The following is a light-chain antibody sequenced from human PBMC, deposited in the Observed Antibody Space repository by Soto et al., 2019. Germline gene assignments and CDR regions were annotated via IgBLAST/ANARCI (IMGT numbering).Light chain of an antibody. CDR1: QSVLFTSNNKNY. Sequence: DIVMTQSPDSLAVSLGERATINCESSQSVLFTSNNKNYLAWYQQKPGQPPKLLLSWASARESGVPDRFSGSGSGTDFTLTISSLQAEDVAVYYCQQYYSTPTFGQGTKVDIK. CDR3: QQYYSTPT. CDR2: WAS. V-gene: IGKV4-1*01. J-gene: IGKJ1*01.